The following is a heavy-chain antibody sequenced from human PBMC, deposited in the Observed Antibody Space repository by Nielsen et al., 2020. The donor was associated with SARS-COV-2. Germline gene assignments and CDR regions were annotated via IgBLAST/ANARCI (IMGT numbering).Heavy chain of an antibody. V-gene: IGHV3-48*02. Sequence: GESLKISCAASGSTFSDFSMNWVRQAPGKGLEWVAYISSSSSTIYYADSVKGRFTISRDNAKNSLYLQMNSLRDEDRAVYYCARVSHGYWGQGTLVTVSS. CDR3: ARVSHGY. CDR1: GSTFSDFS. J-gene: IGHJ4*02. CDR2: ISSSSSTI.